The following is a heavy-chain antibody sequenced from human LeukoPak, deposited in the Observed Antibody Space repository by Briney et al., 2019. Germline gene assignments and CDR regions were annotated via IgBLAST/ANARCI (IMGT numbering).Heavy chain of an antibody. CDR3: ARELLVTSHLYYYYGMDV. Sequence: QPGGSLRLSCAASGFTFRSYYISWVRQAPGKGLEWVAHINKDGGQESYVDSVKGRFTISRDNAKNALYLQMNSLRVEDTAVYYCARELLVTSHLYYYYGMDVWGQGTTVTVSS. V-gene: IGHV3-7*01. D-gene: IGHD5-18*01. CDR1: GFTFRSYY. CDR2: INKDGGQE. J-gene: IGHJ6*02.